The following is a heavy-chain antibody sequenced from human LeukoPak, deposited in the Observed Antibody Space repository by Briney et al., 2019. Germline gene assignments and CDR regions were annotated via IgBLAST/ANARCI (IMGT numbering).Heavy chain of an antibody. CDR3: ARVPTPFVTPRGGFDP. CDR1: GYTFTAYY. Sequence: ASVKVSCKASGYTFTAYYIHWVRQAPGQGLEWMGWINPNSGATNHAQNFQARVAMTRDTSISTAYMELSSLRSDDTAVYYCARVPTPFVTPRGGFDPWGQGTLVTVSS. D-gene: IGHD3-10*01. CDR2: INPNSGAT. J-gene: IGHJ5*02. V-gene: IGHV1-2*02.